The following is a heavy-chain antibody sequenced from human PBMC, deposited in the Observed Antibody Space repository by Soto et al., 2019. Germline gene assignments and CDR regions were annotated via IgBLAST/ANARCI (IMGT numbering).Heavy chain of an antibody. V-gene: IGHV1-69*01. CDR3: ARDRSGDVATH. CDR1: GGTFSSYA. J-gene: IGHJ1*01. CDR2: IIPIFGTA. D-gene: IGHD5-12*01. Sequence: QVQLVQSVAEVKKPGSSVKVSCKASGGTFSSYAISWVRQAPGHGLEWMGGIIPIFGTANYAQKFQGRVTITADESTGTGYMELSSLRSEDTAVYYCARDRSGDVATHWGQGTLVTVSS.